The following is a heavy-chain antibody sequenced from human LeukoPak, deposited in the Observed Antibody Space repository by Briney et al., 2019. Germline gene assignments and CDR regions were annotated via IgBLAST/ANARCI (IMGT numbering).Heavy chain of an antibody. CDR2: IYTSGST. CDR3: ARGLLSQPVVVRLGWYFDL. J-gene: IGHJ2*01. D-gene: IGHD2-2*01. V-gene: IGHV4-4*07. CDR1: GGSISSYY. Sequence: SETLSLTCTVSGGSISSYYWSWIRQPAGKGLEWIGRIYTSGSTNYNPSLKSRVTISVDTSKNQFSLKLSSVTAADTAVYYCARGLLSQPVVVRLGWYFDLWGRGALVTVSS.